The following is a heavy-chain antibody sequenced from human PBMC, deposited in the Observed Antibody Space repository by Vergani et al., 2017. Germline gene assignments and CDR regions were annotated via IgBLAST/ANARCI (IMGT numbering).Heavy chain of an antibody. CDR1: GFTFTAHG. J-gene: IGHJ4*01. V-gene: IGHV3-23*01. CDR2: ISGQNFRT. CDR3: VKEKIDLGFYCFDS. D-gene: IGHD2/OR15-2a*01. Sequence: EVQLLESGGGSAQPGESLRLSCVASGFTFTAHGLNWVRQAPGKGLEWVSGISGQNFRTHYADSVKGRFTISRDDSKNTVFLQMHSLRAEDTAIYYCVKEKIDLGFYCFDSWGHGILVTVSS.